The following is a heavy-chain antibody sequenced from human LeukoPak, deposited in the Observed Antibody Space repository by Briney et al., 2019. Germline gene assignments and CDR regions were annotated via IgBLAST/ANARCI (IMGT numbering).Heavy chain of an antibody. CDR1: GGSISSYY. J-gene: IGHJ6*02. CDR2: IYTSGST. Sequence: SETLSLTCTVSGGSISSYYWSWIRQPAGKGLEWIGRIYTSGSTNYNPSLKSRVTMSVDTSKNQFSLKLSSVTAADTAVYYCARGRGYGLYYYYYGMDVWGQGTTVTVSS. D-gene: IGHD5-18*01. CDR3: ARGRGYGLYYYYYGMDV. V-gene: IGHV4-4*07.